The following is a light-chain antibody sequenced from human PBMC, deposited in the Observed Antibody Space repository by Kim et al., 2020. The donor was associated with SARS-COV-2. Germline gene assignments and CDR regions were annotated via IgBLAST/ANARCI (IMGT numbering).Light chain of an antibody. CDR2: DVS. CDR1: ESISSW. J-gene: IGKJ2*01. Sequence: LSASVGDRVTITCRASESISSWLAWYQQKPGKAPKLLIYDVSNLESGVPSRFSGSGSGTEFTLTINSLQPDDFATYYCQQYYSYYTFGQGTKLEI. CDR3: QQYYSYYT. V-gene: IGKV1-5*01.